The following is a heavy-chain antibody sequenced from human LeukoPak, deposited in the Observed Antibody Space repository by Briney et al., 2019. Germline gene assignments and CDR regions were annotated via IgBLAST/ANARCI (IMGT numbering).Heavy chain of an antibody. J-gene: IGHJ4*02. Sequence: SETLSLTCTVSGGSISSSSYYWGWIRQPPGKGLEWIGSIYYSGSTCYNPSLKSRVTISVDRSKNQFSLKLSSVTAADTAVYYCARGYLEGAAYFDYWGQGTLVTVSS. D-gene: IGHD1-26*01. CDR2: IYYSGST. V-gene: IGHV4-39*07. CDR1: GGSISSSSYY. CDR3: ARGYLEGAAYFDY.